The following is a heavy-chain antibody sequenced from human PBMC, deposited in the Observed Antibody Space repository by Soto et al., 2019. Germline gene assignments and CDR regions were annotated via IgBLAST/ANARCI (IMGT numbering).Heavy chain of an antibody. CDR2: IYYSGST. J-gene: IGHJ4*02. CDR1: GGSISRGDNY. D-gene: IGHD2-21*01. CDR3: ASGLGVVVSSNYYFNY. Sequence: PSETLPLTCTVSGGSISRGDNYLSWIRQPPGKGLEWIGNIYYSGSTYYNPSLKSRVSISVDTSRDQFSLKLSSVTDADTAVYYCASGLGVVVSSNYYFNYWGQG. V-gene: IGHV4-30-4*01.